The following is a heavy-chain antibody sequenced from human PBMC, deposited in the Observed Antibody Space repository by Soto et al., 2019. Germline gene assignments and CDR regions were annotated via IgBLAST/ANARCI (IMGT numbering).Heavy chain of an antibody. J-gene: IGHJ5*02. CDR1: GGSISSGDYY. CDR2: IYYSGST. D-gene: IGHD2-2*01. V-gene: IGHV4-30-4*01. CDR3: ARDSVGQYCSSTSCQEGWFDP. Sequence: PSETLSLTCTVSGGSISSGDYYWSWIRQPPGKGLEWIGYIYYSGSTYYNPSLKSRVTISVDTSKNQFSLKLSSVTAADTAVYYCARDSVGQYCSSTSCQEGWFDPWGQGTLVTVS.